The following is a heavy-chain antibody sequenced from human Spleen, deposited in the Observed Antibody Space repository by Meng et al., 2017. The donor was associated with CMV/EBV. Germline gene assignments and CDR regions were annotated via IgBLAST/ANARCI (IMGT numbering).Heavy chain of an antibody. CDR1: GYTFTDYH. CDR3: ALLVDPKVVKAVRNTDY. Sequence: ASVKVSCKASGYTFTDYHIQWVRQAPGQGLEWLGWINPNSGGTRSAQSLQGRVTMTRDTSITTAYMELSGLRSDDTAVYYCALLVDPKVVKAVRNTDYWGQGTLVTVSS. D-gene: IGHD3-22*01. V-gene: IGHV1-2*02. CDR2: INPNSGGT. J-gene: IGHJ4*02.